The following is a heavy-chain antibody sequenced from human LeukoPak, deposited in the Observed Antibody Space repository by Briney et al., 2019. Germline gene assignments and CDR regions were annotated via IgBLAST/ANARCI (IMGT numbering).Heavy chain of an antibody. J-gene: IGHJ6*02. CDR2: MNPNSGNT. CDR3: ARAPSYSSSWYYYYGMDV. V-gene: IGHV1-8*01. CDR1: GYTFTSYD. D-gene: IGHD6-13*01. Sequence: GASVKVSCKASGYTFTSYDINWVRQATGQGLEWMGWMNPNSGNTGYAQKFQGRVTMTRNTSISTAYMELSSLRSEDTAVYYCARAPSYSSSWYYYYGMDVWGQGTTVTVSS.